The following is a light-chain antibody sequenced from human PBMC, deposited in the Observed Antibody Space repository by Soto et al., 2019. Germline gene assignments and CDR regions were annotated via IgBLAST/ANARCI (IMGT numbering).Light chain of an antibody. J-gene: IGKJ5*01. Sequence: EIVLTQSPATLSFSPGETATLSFRARPSVSGYIGWYQQKPGQAPRLLIYADSNRATGIPARFSGSGSGTDFTLTISSLEPEDFSVYYCQQRYNWPITFGQGTRLEIK. CDR1: PSVSGY. V-gene: IGKV3-11*01. CDR2: ADS. CDR3: QQRYNWPIT.